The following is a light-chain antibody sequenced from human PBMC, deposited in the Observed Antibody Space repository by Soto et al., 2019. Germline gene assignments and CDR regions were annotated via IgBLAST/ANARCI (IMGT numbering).Light chain of an antibody. CDR1: SISIY. J-gene: IGKJ2*03. Sequence: SISIYLNWYQQKTGKAPKLLIYAASHLQSGVPSRFSGSGSGTDFTLTINSLQPGDFATYYCQQSSSTPYSFRQGTKVDIK. CDR3: QQSSSTPYS. V-gene: IGKV1-39*01. CDR2: AAS.